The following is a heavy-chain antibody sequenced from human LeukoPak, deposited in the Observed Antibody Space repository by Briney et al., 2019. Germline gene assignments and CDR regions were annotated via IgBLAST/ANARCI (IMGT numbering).Heavy chain of an antibody. J-gene: IGHJ4*02. V-gene: IGHV3-30*18. CDR2: ISYDGSNK. CDR1: GFTFSSYG. CDR3: AKDHSSHTYYFDY. Sequence: PGGSLRLSCAASGFTFSSYGMHWVRQAPGKWLEWVAVISYDGSNKYYADSVKGRFTISRDNSKNTLYLQMNSLRAEDTAVYYCAKDHSSHTYYFDYWGQGTLVTVSS. D-gene: IGHD6-13*01.